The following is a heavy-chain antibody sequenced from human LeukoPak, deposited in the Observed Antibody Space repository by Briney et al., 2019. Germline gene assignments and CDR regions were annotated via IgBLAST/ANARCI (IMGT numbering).Heavy chain of an antibody. D-gene: IGHD6-19*01. Sequence: ASVKVSCKASGYTFTSYYMHWVRQAPGQGLEWMGIINPSGGSTSYAQKFQGRVTMTRDTSTSTVYMELSSLRSEDTAVYYCARDPPDIAVAGTLYYFDYWGQGTLVTVSS. V-gene: IGHV1-46*01. CDR3: ARDPPDIAVAGTLYYFDY. J-gene: IGHJ4*02. CDR2: INPSGGST. CDR1: GYTFTSYY.